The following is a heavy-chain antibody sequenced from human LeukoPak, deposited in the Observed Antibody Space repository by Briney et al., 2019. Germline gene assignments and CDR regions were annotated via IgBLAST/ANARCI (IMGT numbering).Heavy chain of an antibody. CDR2: IQYDGSKK. V-gene: IGHV3-30*02. Sequence: PGGSLRLSCAASGFTFSSYGMHCGRHAPGMGLEWVAFIQYDGSKKYYADSVKSRFTISRDTSKNTFYLHMNSLRAEDTSVYYCAKRSGNDAFDVWGQGTMVTVSS. CDR3: AKRSGNDAFDV. D-gene: IGHD1-26*01. J-gene: IGHJ3*01. CDR1: GFTFSSYG.